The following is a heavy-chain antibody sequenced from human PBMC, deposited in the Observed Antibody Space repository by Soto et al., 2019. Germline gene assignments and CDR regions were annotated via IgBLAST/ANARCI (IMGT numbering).Heavy chain of an antibody. V-gene: IGHV6-1*01. Sequence: SQALALTLAIAGDSVSSNRSAWNWTRQSPSRGLEWLGRTYYRSKWYNDYAVSVKSRITINRDTSKNQFSLPLNSVTPEDEDVYYCARDSAEIEAVLYYYYGMDVWGQGTTVTVSS. CDR2: TYYRSKWYN. J-gene: IGHJ6*02. D-gene: IGHD3-10*01. CDR1: GDSVSSNRSA. CDR3: ARDSAEIEAVLYYYYGMDV.